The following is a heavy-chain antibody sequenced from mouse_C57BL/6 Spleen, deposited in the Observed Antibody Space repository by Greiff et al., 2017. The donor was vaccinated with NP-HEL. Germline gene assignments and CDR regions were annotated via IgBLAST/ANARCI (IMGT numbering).Heavy chain of an antibody. J-gene: IGHJ4*01. CDR3: SSYYYAMDY. CDR2: IYPRSGNT. CDR1: GYTFTSYG. Sequence: QVQLKESGAELARPGASVKLSCKASGYTFTSYGISWVKQRTGQGLEWIGEIYPRSGNTYYNEKFKGKATLTADKSSSTAYMELRSLTSEDSAVYFCSSYYYAMDYWGQGTSVTVSS. D-gene: IGHD1-1*01. V-gene: IGHV1-81*01.